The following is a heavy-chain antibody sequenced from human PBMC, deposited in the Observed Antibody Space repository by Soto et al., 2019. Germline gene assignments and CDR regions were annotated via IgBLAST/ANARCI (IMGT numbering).Heavy chain of an antibody. D-gene: IGHD4-17*01. Sequence: VQLVQSGAEVKKPGASVKVSCKASGYTFTSYGISWVRQAPGQGLEWMGWIRAYNGNTNYAKKIHGRVTMTTDKATYTDYMELRNLRSDDTSVYYCARCRGDYGMHWFDPWCQGTLVTVSS. CDR2: IRAYNGNT. CDR1: GYTFTSYG. CDR3: ARCRGDYGMHWFDP. J-gene: IGHJ5*02. V-gene: IGHV1-18*04.